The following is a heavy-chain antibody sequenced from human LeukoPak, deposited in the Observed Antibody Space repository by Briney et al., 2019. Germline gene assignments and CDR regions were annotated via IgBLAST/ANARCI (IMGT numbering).Heavy chain of an antibody. CDR2: INHSGST. CDR3: ARDRDFWSGWTIGTNDY. J-gene: IGHJ4*02. D-gene: IGHD3-3*01. CDR1: GGSFSGYY. V-gene: IGHV4-34*01. Sequence: PSETLSLTCAVYGGSFSGYYWSWIRRPPGKGLEWIGEINHSGSTNYNPSLKSRVTISVDTSKNQFSLKLSSVTTADTAVYYCARDRDFWSGWTIGTNDYWGQGTLVTVSS.